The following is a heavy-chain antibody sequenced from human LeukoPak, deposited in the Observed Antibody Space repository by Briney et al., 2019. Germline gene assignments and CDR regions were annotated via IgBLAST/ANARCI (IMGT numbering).Heavy chain of an antibody. D-gene: IGHD3-16*01. CDR3: AKHLTNPYYDMIWFDP. V-gene: IGHV4-59*01. Sequence: SETLSLTCTVSGGSISSNYWGWIRQPPGKGPEWIGYIYYSGSTNYNPSLKSRVTISVDTSKNQFSLTLRSVTAADTAVYYCAKHLTNPYYDMIWFDPWGQGTLVTVSS. CDR1: GGSISSNY. CDR2: IYYSGST. J-gene: IGHJ5*02.